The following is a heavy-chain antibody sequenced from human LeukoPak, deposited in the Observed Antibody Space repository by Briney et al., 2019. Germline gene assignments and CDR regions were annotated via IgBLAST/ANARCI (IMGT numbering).Heavy chain of an antibody. D-gene: IGHD3-16*01. Sequence: PGRSLRLSCAASGFTFSSYSMNWVRQAPGKGLEWVSYISSSSSTIYYADSVKGRFTISRDNAKNSLYLQMNSLRAEDTAVYYCAREGEGGGFDYWGQGTLVTVSS. J-gene: IGHJ4*02. V-gene: IGHV3-48*04. CDR1: GFTFSSYS. CDR2: ISSSSSTI. CDR3: AREGEGGGFDY.